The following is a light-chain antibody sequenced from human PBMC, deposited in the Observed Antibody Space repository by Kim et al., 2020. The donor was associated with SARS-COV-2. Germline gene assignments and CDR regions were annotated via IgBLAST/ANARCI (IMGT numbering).Light chain of an antibody. CDR1: SSDVGGYNC. Sequence: QSALTQPASVSGSPGQSITISCTGTSSDVGGYNCVSWYQQHPGKAPKLMIYDVSNRPSGVSNRFSGSKSGNTASLTISGLQAEDEADYYCNSCTTSGSLAVFGTGTRVTVL. V-gene: IGLV2-14*03. CDR3: NSCTTSGSLAV. J-gene: IGLJ1*01. CDR2: DVS.